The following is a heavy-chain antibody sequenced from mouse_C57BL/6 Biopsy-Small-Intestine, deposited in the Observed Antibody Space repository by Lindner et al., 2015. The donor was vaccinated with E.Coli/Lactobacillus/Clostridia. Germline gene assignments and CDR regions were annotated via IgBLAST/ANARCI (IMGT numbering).Heavy chain of an antibody. Sequence: VQLQESGAELVKPGASVKISCRTSGYAFSSYWINWVKQRPGKGLEWIGQIYPGDGDTNYNGKFKDKATLTADKSSSTAYMQFSSLTSEDSAIYYCARHGSSYEGYFDYWGQGTTLTVSS. D-gene: IGHD1-1*01. CDR2: IYPGDGDT. CDR3: ARHGSSYEGYFDY. V-gene: IGHV1-80*01. J-gene: IGHJ2*01. CDR1: GYAFSSYW.